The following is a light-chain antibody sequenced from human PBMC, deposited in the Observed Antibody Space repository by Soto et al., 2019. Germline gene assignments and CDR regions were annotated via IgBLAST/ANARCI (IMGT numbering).Light chain of an antibody. V-gene: IGKV3-15*01. CDR1: QSVSSN. J-gene: IGKJ1*01. Sequence: EMVMTQSPATLSVSPGERATLSCRASQSVSSNLAWYQQKPGQAPRLLIYGASTRATGVPARFSGSGSGTEFTLTISSLQSEAFAVYHCQHYNSWPRTFGQGTKVESK. CDR3: QHYNSWPRT. CDR2: GAS.